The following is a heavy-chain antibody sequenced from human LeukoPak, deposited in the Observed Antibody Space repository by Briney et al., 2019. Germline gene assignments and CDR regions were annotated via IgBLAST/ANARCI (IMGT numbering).Heavy chain of an antibody. CDR2: IYTSGST. V-gene: IGHV4-4*07. CDR3: ARLKLTMVVNAFDI. CDR1: GGSISSYY. Sequence: SETLSLTCTVSGGSISSYYWSWIRQPAGKGLEWIGRIYTSGSTNYNPSLKSRVTISVDTSKNQFSLKLSSVTAADTAVYYCARLKLTMVVNAFDIWGQGTMVTVSS. J-gene: IGHJ3*02. D-gene: IGHD4-23*01.